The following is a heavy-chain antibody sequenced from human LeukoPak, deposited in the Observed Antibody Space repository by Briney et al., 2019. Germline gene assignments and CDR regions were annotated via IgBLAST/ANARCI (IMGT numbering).Heavy chain of an antibody. D-gene: IGHD3-22*01. CDR2: INHSGST. CDR3: AVKYYDSSGYYGLFDY. CDR1: GGSFSGYY. J-gene: IGHJ4*02. V-gene: IGHV4-34*01. Sequence: SETLSLTCAVYGGSFSGYYWSWIRQPPGKGLEWIGEINHSGSTNYNPSLKSRVTISVDTSKNQFSLKLSSVTAADTAVYYCAVKYYDSSGYYGLFDYWGQGTLVTVFS.